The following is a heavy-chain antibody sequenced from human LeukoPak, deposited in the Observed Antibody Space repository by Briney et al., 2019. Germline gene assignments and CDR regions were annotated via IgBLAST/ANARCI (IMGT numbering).Heavy chain of an antibody. CDR1: GGTISSYA. V-gene: IGHV1-69*05. CDR2: IIPIFGTA. D-gene: IGHD3-10*01. CDR3: ATLKRGGYYYYYMDV. J-gene: IGHJ6*03. Sequence: SVKVSCKASGGTISSYAISWVRQAPGQGLEWMGGIIPIFGTANYAQKFQGRVTITTDESTSTAYMELSSLRSEDTAVYYRATLKRGGYYYYYMDVWGKGTTVTVSS.